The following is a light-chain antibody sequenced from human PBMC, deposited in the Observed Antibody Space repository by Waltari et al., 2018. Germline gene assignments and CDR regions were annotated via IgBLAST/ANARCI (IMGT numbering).Light chain of an antibody. Sequence: QSALTQPASVSGSPGPSITISCPGTNTHFGVWTFFSWYHQHPGKAPNPLIFEVNNRPSGISDRFSASKSGNTASLTISGLQAEDEADYYCSSYTTSRTLVFGGGTRLTVL. CDR1: NTHFGVWTF. CDR3: SSYTTSRTLV. J-gene: IGLJ3*02. CDR2: EVN. V-gene: IGLV2-14*01.